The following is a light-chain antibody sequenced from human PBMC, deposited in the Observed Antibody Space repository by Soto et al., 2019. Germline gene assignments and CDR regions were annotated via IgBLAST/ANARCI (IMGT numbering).Light chain of an antibody. CDR1: PSVSSSY. V-gene: IGKV3-20*01. J-gene: IGKJ4*01. Sequence: EIVLTQSPGPLSLSPGERATLSCRASPSVSSSYLAWYQQKPGQAPRLLIYGASSRATGIPDRFSGSGSGTDFTLTISRLEPEDFGVYYCQQYGSSPLTFGGGTKVEIK. CDR3: QQYGSSPLT. CDR2: GAS.